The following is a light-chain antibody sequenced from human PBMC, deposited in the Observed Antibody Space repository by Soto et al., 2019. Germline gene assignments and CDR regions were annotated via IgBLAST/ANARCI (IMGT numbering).Light chain of an antibody. V-gene: IGKV1-27*01. CDR2: AAS. J-gene: IGKJ1*01. CDR3: QKYNSAPRT. CDR1: QGIIAY. Sequence: DIQMTQSPSSLSASVGDRVTITCRASQGIIAYLAWYQQKPGKAPKLLIYAASTLQSGVPSRFSGSGAGTDFPLTISSLQPEDVATYYCQKYNSAPRTFGQGTKEEIK.